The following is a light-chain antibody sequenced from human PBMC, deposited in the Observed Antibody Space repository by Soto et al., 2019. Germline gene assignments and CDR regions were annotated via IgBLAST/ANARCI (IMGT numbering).Light chain of an antibody. J-gene: IGLJ1*01. CDR1: SSVIGDNDY. Sequence: QSVLTQPASVSGSPGQSITISCTVTSSVIGDNDYVSWYQQHPDKAPKIMIYGVGNRPSGVSNRFSGSKSGNTASLTISGLQAEDKADYYCTSYTTSNTRYRFGTGTKVTVL. V-gene: IGLV2-14*01. CDR2: GVG. CDR3: TSYTTSNTRYR.